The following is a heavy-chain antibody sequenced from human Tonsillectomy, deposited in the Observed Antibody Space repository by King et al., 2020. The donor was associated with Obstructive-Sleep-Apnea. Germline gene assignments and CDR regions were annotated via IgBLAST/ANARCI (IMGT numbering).Heavy chain of an antibody. CDR1: GFSFSTRD. CDR3: AKGEWSSRSSDH. CDR2: ISWNERDK. V-gene: IGHV3-30*18. J-gene: IGHJ4*02. D-gene: IGHD6-13*01. Sequence: QLVQSGGGVVQPGTSLRLSCAASGFSFSTRDIHWVRQAPGKGLEWVALISWNERDKYYADSVKGRFTISRDNSKNTLYLEMNGLRAEDTAAYYCAKGEWSSRSSDHWGQGTLVTVSS.